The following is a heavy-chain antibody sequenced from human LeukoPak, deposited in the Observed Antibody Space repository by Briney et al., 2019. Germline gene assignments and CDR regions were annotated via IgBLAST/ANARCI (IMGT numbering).Heavy chain of an antibody. CDR3: AGCITGTIGVTYYYYMDV. D-gene: IGHD1-7*01. V-gene: IGHV1-69*13. CDR1: GGTFSSYA. Sequence: ASVKVSCKASGGTFSSYAISWVRQAPGQGLEWMGGIIPIFGTANYAQKFQGRVTITADESTSTAYMELSSLRSEDTAVYYCAGCITGTIGVTYYYYMDVWGKGTTVTVSS. CDR2: IIPIFGTA. J-gene: IGHJ6*03.